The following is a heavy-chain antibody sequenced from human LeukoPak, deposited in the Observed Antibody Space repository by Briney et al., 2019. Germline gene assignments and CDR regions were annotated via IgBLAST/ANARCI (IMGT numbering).Heavy chain of an antibody. Sequence: ASVKVSCKASGYTFTSYGISWVRQAPGQGLEWMGWISAYNGNTNYAQKLQGRVTMTTDTSTTTAYMELRSLRSDDTAVYYCARRTGTTNYYYYTDVWGKGTTVTVSS. CDR3: ARRTGTTNYYYYTDV. J-gene: IGHJ6*03. V-gene: IGHV1-18*01. CDR2: ISAYNGNT. CDR1: GYTFTSYG. D-gene: IGHD1-1*01.